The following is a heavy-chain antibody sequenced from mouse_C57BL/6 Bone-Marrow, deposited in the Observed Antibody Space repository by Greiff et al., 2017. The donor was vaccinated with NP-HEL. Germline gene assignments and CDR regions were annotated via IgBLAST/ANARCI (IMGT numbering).Heavy chain of an antibody. J-gene: IGHJ2*01. V-gene: IGHV14-4*01. CDR2: IDPENGDT. D-gene: IGHD1-1*01. CDR3: TSRITTVPHFDY. Sequence: EVHLVESGAELVRPGASVKLSCTASGFNIKDDYMHWVKQRPEQGLEWIGWIDPENGDTEYASKFQGKATITADTSSNTAYLQLSSLTSEDTAVYYCTSRITTVPHFDYWGQGTTLTVSS. CDR1: GFNIKDDY.